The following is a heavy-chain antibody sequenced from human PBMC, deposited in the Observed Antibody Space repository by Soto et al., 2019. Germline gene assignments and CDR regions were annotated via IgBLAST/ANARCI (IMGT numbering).Heavy chain of an antibody. CDR2: IRSKANNYAT. Sequence: EVQLVESGGGLVQPGGSLKLSCAVSGFTFSGSAMHWVRQASGKGLEWVGRIRSKANNYATAYAASVKGRFTFSRDDSKNTAYLQMDSLRTEDTAVYYCTGHSDISPLYYYYAMDVWGQGTTVTVSS. D-gene: IGHD5-12*01. V-gene: IGHV3-73*02. CDR1: GFTFSGSA. J-gene: IGHJ6*02. CDR3: TGHSDISPLYYYYAMDV.